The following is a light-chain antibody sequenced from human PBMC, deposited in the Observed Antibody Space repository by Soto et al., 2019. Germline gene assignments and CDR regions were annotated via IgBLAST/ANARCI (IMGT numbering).Light chain of an antibody. CDR3: QQYNSYPFT. V-gene: IGKV1-5*01. J-gene: IGKJ4*01. Sequence: DIQMTQSPSTLSASVGDRVTITCRASQSISSWLAWYQQKPGKAPKLLIYDASSLESGVPSRFSGSGSGTEFTLTISSLQPDDFETYYCQQYNSYPFTVGGGTKVEIK. CDR2: DAS. CDR1: QSISSW.